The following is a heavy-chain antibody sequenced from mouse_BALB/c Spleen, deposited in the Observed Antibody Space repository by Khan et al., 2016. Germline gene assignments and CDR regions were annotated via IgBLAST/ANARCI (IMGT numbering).Heavy chain of an antibody. CDR1: GFNIKDTY. CDR2: IDPANGNT. V-gene: IGHV14-3*02. CDR3: ASSPYDYDVGFAY. J-gene: IGHJ3*01. D-gene: IGHD2-4*01. Sequence: VRLQQSGAELVKPGASVKLSCTASGFNIKDTYMHWVKQRPEHGLEWIGRIDPANGNTKYDPKFQGKATITADTSSNTAYLQLSSLTSEDTAVYYSASSPYDYDVGFAYWGQGTLVTVSA.